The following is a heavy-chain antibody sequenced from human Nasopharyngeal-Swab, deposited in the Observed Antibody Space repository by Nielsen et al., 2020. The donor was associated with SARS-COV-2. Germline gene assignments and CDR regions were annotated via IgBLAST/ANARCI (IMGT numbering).Heavy chain of an antibody. D-gene: IGHD6-13*01. CDR3: ARESIAAAGHGMDV. CDR1: GFILSSYW. CDR2: IKSDGSST. J-gene: IGHJ6*02. Sequence: GGSLRLSWATSGFILSSYWMHWVRKAPGKGLVWVSRIKSDGSSTSYADSVKGRFTISRDNAKNTLFLQMNSLRAEDTAVYYCARESIAAAGHGMDVWGQGTTVTVSS. V-gene: IGHV3-74*01.